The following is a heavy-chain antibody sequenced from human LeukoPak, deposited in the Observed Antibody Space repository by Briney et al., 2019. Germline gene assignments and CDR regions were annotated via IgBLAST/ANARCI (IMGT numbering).Heavy chain of an antibody. CDR3: AKDALAAAGIYYFDY. D-gene: IGHD6-13*01. CDR1: GFTFSSYA. CDR2: ISGSGGST. Sequence: PGGSLRLPCAASGFTFSSYAMSWVRQAPGKGLEWVSAISGSGGSTYYADSVKGRFTISRDNTKNTLYLQMNSLRAEDTAVYYCAKDALAAAGIYYFDYWGQGTLVTVSS. V-gene: IGHV3-23*01. J-gene: IGHJ4*02.